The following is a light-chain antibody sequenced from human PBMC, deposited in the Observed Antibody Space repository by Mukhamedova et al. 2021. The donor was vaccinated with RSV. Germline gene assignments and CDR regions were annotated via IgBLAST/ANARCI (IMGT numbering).Light chain of an antibody. Sequence: ISCTGTSSDVGGYNYVSWYQQHPGKAPKLMIYDVSNRPSGVSNRFSGSKSGNTASLTNSGLQAEDEADYYCSSYTSSSTLDVVF. CDR2: DVS. CDR1: SSDVGGYNY. V-gene: IGLV2-14*04. CDR3: SSYTSSSTLDVV. J-gene: IGLJ2*01.